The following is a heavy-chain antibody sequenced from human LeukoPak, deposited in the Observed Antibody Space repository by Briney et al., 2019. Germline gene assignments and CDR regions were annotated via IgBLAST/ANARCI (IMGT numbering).Heavy chain of an antibody. CDR1: GFTFSSYA. J-gene: IGHJ5*02. D-gene: IGHD2-8*01. CDR3: ARETYCSNGVCYT. V-gene: IGHV3-66*01. Sequence: GGSLRLSCAASGFTFSSYAMSWVRQAPGKGLEWVSIIYSGGSTYYADSVKGRFTISRDNSKNTLYLQMNSLRAEDTAVYYCARETYCSNGVCYTWGQGTLVTVSS. CDR2: IYSGGST.